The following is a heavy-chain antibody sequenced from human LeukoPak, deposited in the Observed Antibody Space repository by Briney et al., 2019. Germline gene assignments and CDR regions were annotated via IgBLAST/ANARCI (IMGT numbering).Heavy chain of an antibody. J-gene: IGHJ3*02. CDR1: GYTFTSYY. CDR2: INPSGGST. D-gene: IGHD6-19*01. V-gene: IGHV1-46*01. CDR3: ARDWLSHAFDI. Sequence: ASVKVSCKASGYTFTSYYMHWVRQAPGQGLEWMGIINPSGGSTSYAQKFQGRVTMTRDMSTSTGYMELSSLRSEDTAVYYCARDWLSHAFDIWGQGTMVTVSS.